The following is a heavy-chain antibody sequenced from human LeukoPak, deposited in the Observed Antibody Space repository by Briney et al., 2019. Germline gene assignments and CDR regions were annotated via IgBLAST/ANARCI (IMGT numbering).Heavy chain of an antibody. Sequence: TLSLTRTVSGGSISSGSYYWSWIRQPAGKGLEWIGRIYTSGSTNYNPSLKSRVTISVDTSKNQFSLKLSSVTAADTAVYYCARDTVDSSGYYLNWFDPWGQGTLVTVSS. CDR2: IYTSGST. D-gene: IGHD3-22*01. CDR3: ARDTVDSSGYYLNWFDP. J-gene: IGHJ5*02. CDR1: GGSISSGSYY. V-gene: IGHV4-61*02.